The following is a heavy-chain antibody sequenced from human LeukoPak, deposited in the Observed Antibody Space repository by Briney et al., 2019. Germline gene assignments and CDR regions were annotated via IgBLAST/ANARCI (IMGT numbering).Heavy chain of an antibody. D-gene: IGHD5-18*01. CDR1: GFTFSSYA. Sequence: GGSLRLSCAASGFTFSSYAMSRVRQAPGKGLEWVSAISGSGGSTYYADSVKGRFTISRDNSKNTLYLQMNSLRAEDTAVYYCAKGPRDVDTAILGYWGQGTLVTVSS. J-gene: IGHJ4*02. CDR3: AKGPRDVDTAILGY. CDR2: ISGSGGST. V-gene: IGHV3-23*01.